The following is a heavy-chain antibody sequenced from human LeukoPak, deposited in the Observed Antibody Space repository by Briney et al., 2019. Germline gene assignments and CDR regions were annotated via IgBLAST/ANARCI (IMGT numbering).Heavy chain of an antibody. J-gene: IGHJ5*02. V-gene: IGHV3-48*02. D-gene: IGHD3-3*01. CDR1: GFTFSSYS. CDR2: ISSSSSSTI. CDR3: ARAIHYDFWSGSYNWFDP. Sequence: GGSLRLSCAASGFTFSSYSMNWVRQAPGKGLEWVSYISSSSSSTIYYADSVKGRFTISRDNAKNSLYLQMNSLRDEDTAVYYCARAIHYDFWSGSYNWFDPWGQGTLVTVSS.